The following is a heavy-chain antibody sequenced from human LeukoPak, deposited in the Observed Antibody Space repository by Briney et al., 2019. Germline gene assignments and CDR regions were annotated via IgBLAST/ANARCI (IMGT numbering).Heavy chain of an antibody. V-gene: IGHV4-30-4*01. CDR3: AREGNLGYCSGGSRYYFDY. CDR2: IYYSGST. CDR1: GGSISSGDYY. J-gene: IGHJ4*02. D-gene: IGHD2-15*01. Sequence: PSETLSLTCTVSGGSISSGDYYWSWIRQPPGRGLEWIVYIYYSGSTYYNPSLKSRITISVDTSKNQFSLKLSSVTAADTAVYYCAREGNLGYCSGGSRYYFDYRGQGTLVTVSS.